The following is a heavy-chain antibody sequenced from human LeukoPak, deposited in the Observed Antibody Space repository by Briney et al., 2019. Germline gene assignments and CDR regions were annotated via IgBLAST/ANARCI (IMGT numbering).Heavy chain of an antibody. J-gene: IGHJ4*02. V-gene: IGHV3-9*01. CDR2: ISWNSGTI. Sequence: PGRSLRLSCAAPGFTFDDYAMHWVRQAPGKGLEWVSGISWNSGTIGYADSVKGRFTISRDNAKNSLYLQMNSLRAEDTALYYCASQPAYSSGWYDYWGQGTLVTVSS. CDR1: GFTFDDYA. D-gene: IGHD6-19*01. CDR3: ASQPAYSSGWYDY.